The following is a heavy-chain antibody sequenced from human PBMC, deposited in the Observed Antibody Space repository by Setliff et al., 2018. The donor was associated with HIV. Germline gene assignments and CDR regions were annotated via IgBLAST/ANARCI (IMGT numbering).Heavy chain of an antibody. V-gene: IGHV3-48*03. CDR1: GFTFGSYE. CDR3: ARLLETAMVTDFWYFDL. J-gene: IGHJ2*01. D-gene: IGHD5-18*01. CDR2: ISGSGSPV. Sequence: GESLRLSCAASGFTFGSYEMNWVRQAPGKGLEWVSYISGSGSPVYYADSVKGRFTVSRNNANNSLYLQMDSLRAEDTAVYYCARLLETAMVTDFWYFDLWG.